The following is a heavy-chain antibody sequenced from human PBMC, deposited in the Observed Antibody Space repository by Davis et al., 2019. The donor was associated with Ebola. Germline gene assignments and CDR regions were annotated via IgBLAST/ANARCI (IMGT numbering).Heavy chain of an antibody. V-gene: IGHV1-69*10. CDR3: ATRREGYTWAEEY. CDR1: GYTFTSYG. D-gene: IGHD5-24*01. CDR2: IIPILGIA. J-gene: IGHJ4*02. Sequence: SVKVSCKASGYTFTSYGINWVRQAPAQGLEWMGRIIPILGIANYEQKFQGRVTITAHKSTSTAYMELSSLRSEDTAVYYCATRREGYTWAEEYWGQGTVVTVSS.